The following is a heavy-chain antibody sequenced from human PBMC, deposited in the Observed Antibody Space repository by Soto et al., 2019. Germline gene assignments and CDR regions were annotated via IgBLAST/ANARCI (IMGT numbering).Heavy chain of an antibody. Sequence: SETLSLTCSVSGGSIRGSYCIWIRQPPEKGLEWIASISYTGSATHNPSLKSRVSVSVDTTENQCSLKLTSVTAADTATYYCATGGGWLQNSNLRGLYFDYWGQGTLVTVSS. J-gene: IGHJ4*02. D-gene: IGHD6-19*01. CDR2: ISYTGSA. CDR3: ATGGGWLQNSNLRGLYFDY. V-gene: IGHV4-59*01. CDR1: GGSIRGSY.